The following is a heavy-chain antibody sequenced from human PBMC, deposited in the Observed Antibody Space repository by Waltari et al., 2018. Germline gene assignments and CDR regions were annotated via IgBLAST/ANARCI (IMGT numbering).Heavy chain of an antibody. CDR2: LWFEGGDE. CDR1: GFSLSHFG. Sequence: QLQLVESGGGVVRPGKSLRISGADDGFSLSHFGKHWVRQAPGRWLEWVALLWFEGGDEYYADSVRGRFTISRDNSKNILYLHMDSLRVDDTAVYYCAKDAFGNTYMDHWGQGTLVTVSS. V-gene: IGHV3-30*18. D-gene: IGHD3-16*01. CDR3: AKDAFGNTYMDH. J-gene: IGHJ4*02.